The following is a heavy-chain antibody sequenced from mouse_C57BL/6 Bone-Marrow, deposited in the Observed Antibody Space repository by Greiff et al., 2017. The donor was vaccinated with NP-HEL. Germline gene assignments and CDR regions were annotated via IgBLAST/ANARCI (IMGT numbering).Heavy chain of an antibody. D-gene: IGHD1-1*01. CDR2: INPYNGDT. CDR3: ARRDYGSSFLFDY. J-gene: IGHJ2*01. Sequence: VQLQQSGPELVKPGDSVKISCKASGYSFTGYFMNWVMQSHGKSLEWIGRINPYNGDTFYNQKFKGKATLTVDKSSSTAHMELRSLTSEDSAVYYCARRDYGSSFLFDYWGQGTTLTVSS. V-gene: IGHV1-20*01. CDR1: GYSFTGYF.